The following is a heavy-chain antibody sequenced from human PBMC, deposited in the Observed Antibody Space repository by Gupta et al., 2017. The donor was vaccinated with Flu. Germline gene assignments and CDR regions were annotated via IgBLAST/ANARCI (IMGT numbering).Heavy chain of an antibody. Sequence: QVQLVQSGAEVKKPGSSVKVSCKASGGTFSSYAISWVRQAPGQGLEWMRGIIPIFGTANYAQKFQGRVTITADESTSTAYMELSSLRSEDTAVYYCARPHFIAAAGTGKANYYYYGMDVWGQGTTVTVSS. J-gene: IGHJ6*02. D-gene: IGHD6-13*01. CDR3: ARPHFIAAAGTGKANYYYYGMDV. CDR2: IIPIFGTA. CDR1: GGTFSSYA. V-gene: IGHV1-69*01.